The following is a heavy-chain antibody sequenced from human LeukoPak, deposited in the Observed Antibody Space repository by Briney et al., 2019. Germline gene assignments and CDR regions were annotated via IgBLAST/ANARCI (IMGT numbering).Heavy chain of an antibody. Sequence: SETLSLTCAVSGGSISSGTWWSWVRQPPGKGLEWIGEIYHSGSTNNNPSLKSRVTISVDKSKNQFSLKLNSVTAADTAVYYCARVRVTPYISIDSWGQGTLVTVSS. V-gene: IGHV4-4*02. J-gene: IGHJ4*02. CDR3: ARVRVTPYISIDS. D-gene: IGHD4-23*01. CDR1: GGSISSGTW. CDR2: IYHSGST.